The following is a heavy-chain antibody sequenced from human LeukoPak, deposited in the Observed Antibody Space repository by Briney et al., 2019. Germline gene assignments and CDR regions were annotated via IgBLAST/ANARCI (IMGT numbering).Heavy chain of an antibody. Sequence: GGSLRLSCAASGFTFSSYAMSWVRQAPGKGLELVSAISGSGGSTYYADSVKGRFTISRDNSKNTLYLQMNSLRAEDTAVYYCAKDQSSGYCFDYWGQGTLVTVSS. D-gene: IGHD5-12*01. CDR1: GFTFSSYA. CDR3: AKDQSSGYCFDY. V-gene: IGHV3-23*01. CDR2: ISGSGGST. J-gene: IGHJ4*02.